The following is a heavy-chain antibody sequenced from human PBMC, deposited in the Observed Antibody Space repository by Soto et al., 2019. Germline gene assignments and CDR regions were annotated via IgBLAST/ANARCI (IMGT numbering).Heavy chain of an antibody. CDR2: ISNYNGNT. V-gene: IGHV1-18*01. J-gene: IGHJ4*02. D-gene: IGHD4-17*01. Sequence: QVQLVQSGAEVKKPGASVRVSCKASGYTFVTYGISWVRQAPGQGLEWMGWISNYNGNTKYAQKVQGRVTMTTDTSTSTAYMELRSLRSDDTAVYYCARALYDYGFFDFWGQGTLVTVSS. CDR3: ARALYDYGFFDF. CDR1: GYTFVTYG.